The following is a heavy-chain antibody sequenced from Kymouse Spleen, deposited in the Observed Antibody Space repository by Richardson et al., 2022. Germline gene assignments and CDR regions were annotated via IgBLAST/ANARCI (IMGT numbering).Heavy chain of an antibody. D-gene: IGHD5-18,IGHD5-18*01. CDR1: GFTFSGSA. J-gene: IGHJ4*02. V-gene: IGHV3-73*02. CDR3: TRHIQLWFDY. CDR2: IRSKANSYAT. Sequence: EVQLVESGGGLVQPGGSLKLSCAASGFTFSGSAMHWVRQASGKGLEWVGRIRSKANSYATAYAASVKGRFTISRDDSKNTAYLQMNSLKTEDTAVYYCTRHIQLWFDYWGQGTLVTVSS.